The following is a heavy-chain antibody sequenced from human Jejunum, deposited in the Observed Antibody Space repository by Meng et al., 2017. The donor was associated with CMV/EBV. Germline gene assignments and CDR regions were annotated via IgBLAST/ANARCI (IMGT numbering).Heavy chain of an antibody. CDR2: IYWNSAGV. V-gene: IGHV3-9*01. Sequence: AGSGFTVFNHAMHWIRQAPGKGLEWVAGIYWNSAGVGYADSVKGRFTISSDNAKTSLYLEMNDLRTEDTAFYYCTRDASPGGADYWGQGTLVTVSS. CDR1: GFTVFNHA. D-gene: IGHD3-10*01. J-gene: IGHJ4*02. CDR3: TRDASPGGADY.